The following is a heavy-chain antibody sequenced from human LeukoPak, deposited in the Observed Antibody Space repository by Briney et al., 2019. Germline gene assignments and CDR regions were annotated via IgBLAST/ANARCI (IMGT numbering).Heavy chain of an antibody. CDR2: ISYDGSNK. CDR3: ARETGYSSGWYPRNYFDY. V-gene: IGHV3-30*01. Sequence: GGSLRLSCAASGFTLSSYAMHWVRQVPGKGLEWVAVISYDGSNKYYADSVKGRFTISRDNSKNTLYLQMNSLRAEDTAVYYCARETGYSSGWYPRNYFDYWGQGTLVTVSS. J-gene: IGHJ4*02. CDR1: GFTLSSYA. D-gene: IGHD6-19*01.